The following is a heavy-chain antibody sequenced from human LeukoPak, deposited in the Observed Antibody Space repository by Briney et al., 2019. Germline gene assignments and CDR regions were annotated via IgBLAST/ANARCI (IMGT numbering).Heavy chain of an antibody. J-gene: IGHJ3*02. V-gene: IGHV1-2*02. CDR3: ARGRGRVAGTVKINDAFDI. D-gene: IGHD6-19*01. CDR2: INPNSGGT. CDR1: GYTCTGYY. Sequence: GASVKVSCKASGYTCTGYYMHWVRQAPGQGLEWMGWINPNSGGTNYAQKFQGRVTMTRDTSISTAYMELSRLRSDDTAVYYCARGRGRVAGTVKINDAFDIWGQGTMVTVSS.